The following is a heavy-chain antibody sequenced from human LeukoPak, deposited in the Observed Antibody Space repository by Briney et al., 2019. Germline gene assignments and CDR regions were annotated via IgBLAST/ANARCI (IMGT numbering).Heavy chain of an antibody. Sequence: PGGSLRLSCAASGFTVSGTWMHWVRQAPGKGLEWVSSISYSSSYIYYADSVRGRFTISRDNAKNSLYLQMNSLRAEDTAVYYCARDLYCSSTSCTDAFDIWGQGTMVTASS. D-gene: IGHD2-2*01. CDR2: ISYSSSYI. CDR3: ARDLYCSSTSCTDAFDI. CDR1: GFTVSGTW. V-gene: IGHV3-21*01. J-gene: IGHJ3*02.